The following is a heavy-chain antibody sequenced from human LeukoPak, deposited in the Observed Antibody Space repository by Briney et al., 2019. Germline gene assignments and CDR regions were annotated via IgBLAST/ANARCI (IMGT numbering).Heavy chain of an antibody. CDR1: GGSCSGYY. J-gene: IGHJ6*03. D-gene: IGHD2-2*01. V-gene: IGHV4-34*01. Sequence: SETLSLTCAVYGGSCSGYYWSWIRQPPGKGLEWIGEINHSGSTNYNPSLKSRVTISVDTSKNQFSLKLSSVTAADTAVYYCARDSPGSSTWSYYYYYMDVWGKGTTVTVSS. CDR2: INHSGST. CDR3: ARDSPGSSTWSYYYYYMDV.